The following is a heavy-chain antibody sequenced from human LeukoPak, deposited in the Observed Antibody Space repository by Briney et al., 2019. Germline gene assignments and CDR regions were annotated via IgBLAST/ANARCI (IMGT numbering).Heavy chain of an antibody. J-gene: IGHJ4*02. D-gene: IGHD2-15*01. CDR3: ARHPFATPFDH. Sequence: NSSETPSLTCAVSADFISSFYWSWIRQPPGKGLEWIGYVFYTGDTNHNPSLKSRVTISLDTSKKQVALRLTSVTAADTAVYYCARHPFATPFDHWGRGTLVTVSS. CDR2: VFYTGDT. CDR1: ADFISSFY. V-gene: IGHV4-59*08.